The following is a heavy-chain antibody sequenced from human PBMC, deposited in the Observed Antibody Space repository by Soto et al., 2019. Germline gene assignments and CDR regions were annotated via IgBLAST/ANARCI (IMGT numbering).Heavy chain of an antibody. J-gene: IGHJ4*02. CDR2: IYPGDSDT. CDR3: ATSTVSYVDIVSLTTRGYFDH. CDR1: GYNFNTYW. V-gene: IGHV5-51*01. Sequence: GESLKISCEGSGYNFNTYWIGWVRQMPGKGLEWMALIYPGDSDTRYSPSFEGQVTLSVDRSISTAYLQWSSLKASDTAIYYCATSTVSYVDIVSLTTRGYFDHWGQGTLVTVSS. D-gene: IGHD5-12*01.